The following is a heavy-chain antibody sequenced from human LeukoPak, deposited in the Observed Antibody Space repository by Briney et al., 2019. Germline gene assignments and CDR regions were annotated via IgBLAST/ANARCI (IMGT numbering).Heavy chain of an antibody. D-gene: IGHD1-26*01. Sequence: SETLSLTCTVSGGSISSYYWSWIRQPPGKGLEWIGYIYYTGSTNYNPSLKSRVTISVDTSKNQFSLKLSSVTAADTAVYYCARGGGSYDYWGQGTLVTVSS. CDR1: GGSISSYY. J-gene: IGHJ4*02. V-gene: IGHV4-59*01. CDR2: IYYTGST. CDR3: ARGGGSYDY.